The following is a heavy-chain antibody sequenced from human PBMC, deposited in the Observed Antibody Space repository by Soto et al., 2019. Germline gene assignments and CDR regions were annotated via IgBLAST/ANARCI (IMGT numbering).Heavy chain of an antibody. J-gene: IGHJ5*02. V-gene: IGHV4-30-2*01. D-gene: IGHD2-21*01. CDR3: AGVRGPYCGGECYPPTPNWFDP. CDR2: IYNSGCT. Sequence: QLQLQESASGLVKPSQTLSLTCAVSGGSISSGGYSWSWIRQPPGKGLEWIGYIYNSGCTYYNPSLKCRVTISVDRSKNQLSLKLSSVTAADSAVYYCAGVRGPYCGGECYPPTPNWFDPWGQGTLVTVSS. CDR1: GGSISSGGYS.